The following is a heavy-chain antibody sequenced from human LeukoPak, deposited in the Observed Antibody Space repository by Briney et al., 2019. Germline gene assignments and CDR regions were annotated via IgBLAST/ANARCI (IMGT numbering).Heavy chain of an antibody. CDR3: TTAHYYDSSGYSNYFDY. J-gene: IGHJ4*02. Sequence: GGSLRLSCAASGFSFSNAWMSWVRQAPGKGLEWVGRIKSKTDGGTTDYAAPVKGRFTISRDDSKNTLYLQMNSLKTEDTAVYYCTTAHYYDSSGYSNYFDYWGQGTLVTVSS. D-gene: IGHD3-22*01. CDR2: IKSKTDGGTT. CDR1: GFSFSNAW. V-gene: IGHV3-15*01.